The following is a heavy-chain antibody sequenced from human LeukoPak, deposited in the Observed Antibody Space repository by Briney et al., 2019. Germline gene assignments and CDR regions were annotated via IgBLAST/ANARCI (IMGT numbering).Heavy chain of an antibody. CDR1: GGTFSSYA. V-gene: IGHV1-69*06. J-gene: IGHJ4*02. CDR2: IIPIFGTA. D-gene: IGHD6-19*01. Sequence: SVKVSCKASGGTFSSYAISWVRQAPGQGLEWMGGIIPIFGTANYAQKFQGRVTITADKSTNTAYMELSSLRSEDTAVYYCAREGYSSGWFDYWGQGTLVTVSS. CDR3: AREGYSSGWFDY.